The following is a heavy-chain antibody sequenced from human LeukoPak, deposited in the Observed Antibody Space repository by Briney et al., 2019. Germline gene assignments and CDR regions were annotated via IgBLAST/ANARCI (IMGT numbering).Heavy chain of an antibody. J-gene: IGHJ4*02. D-gene: IGHD6-19*01. CDR2: INHSGST. CDR3: ASHLGYSSGMRY. Sequence: PSETLSLTCAVYGGSFSGYYWSWIRQPPGKGLEWIGEINHSGSTNYNPSLKSRVTISVDTFKNQFSLKLSSVTAADTAVYYCASHLGYSSGMRYWGQGTLVTVSS. V-gene: IGHV4-34*01. CDR1: GGSFSGYY.